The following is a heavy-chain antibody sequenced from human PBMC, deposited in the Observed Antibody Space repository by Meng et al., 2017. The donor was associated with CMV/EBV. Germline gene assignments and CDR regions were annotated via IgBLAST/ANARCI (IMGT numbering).Heavy chain of an antibody. CDR3: ARVPPSPLYFDY. V-gene: IGHV3-74*01. D-gene: IGHD2-2*01. CDR2: INSDGSST. J-gene: IGHJ4*02. Sequence: GESLKISCAASGFTFSSYWMHWVRQAPGKGLVWVSRINSDGSSTSYADSVKGRFTISRDNSKNTLYLQMNSLRAEDTAVYYCARVPPSPLYFDYWGQGTLVTVSS. CDR1: GFTFSSYW.